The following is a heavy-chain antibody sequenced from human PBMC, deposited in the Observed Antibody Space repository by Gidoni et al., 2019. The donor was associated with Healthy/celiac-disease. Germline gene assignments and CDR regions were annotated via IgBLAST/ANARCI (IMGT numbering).Heavy chain of an antibody. CDR1: GFTFSSYW. Sequence: EVQLVESGGGLVQPGGSLRLSCAASGFTFSSYWMPWVRQAPGKGVVLISSINSDGSSTSYADSVKGRFTISRDNAKNTLYLQMNSLRAEDTAVYYCARLDPMFGVVTHEPYYYGMDVWGQGTTVTVSS. V-gene: IGHV3-74*01. CDR2: INSDGSST. D-gene: IGHD3-3*01. J-gene: IGHJ6*02. CDR3: ARLDPMFGVVTHEPYYYGMDV.